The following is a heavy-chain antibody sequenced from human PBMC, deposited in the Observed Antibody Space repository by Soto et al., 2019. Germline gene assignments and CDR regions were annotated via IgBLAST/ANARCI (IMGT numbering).Heavy chain of an antibody. CDR3: ASSALRAYYISSWYYFDY. V-gene: IGHV1-3*01. CDR2: INAGNGNT. D-gene: IGHD6-13*01. CDR1: GYTFTSYA. Sequence: QVQLVQSGAEVKKPGASVKVSCKASGYTFTSYAMHWVRQAPGQRLEWMGWINAGNGNTKYSQKFQGRVTITRDTSASTAYMELSSMRSEDTAVYYCASSALRAYYISSWYYFDYWGQGTLVTVSS. J-gene: IGHJ4*02.